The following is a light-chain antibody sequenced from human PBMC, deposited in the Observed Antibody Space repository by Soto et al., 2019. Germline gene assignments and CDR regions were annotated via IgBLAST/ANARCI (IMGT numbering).Light chain of an antibody. CDR1: SSDVGGYNY. V-gene: IGLV2-14*01. CDR2: DVS. J-gene: IGLJ2*01. Sequence: QSALTQPASVSGSPGQSITISCTGTSSDVGGYNYVSWYQQHPGKAPKLMIYDVSNRPSGVSNRFSGSKSGNTASLTISGLQVEDEADYYCSSYTSSRTVVLGGGTKLTVL. CDR3: SSYTSSRTVV.